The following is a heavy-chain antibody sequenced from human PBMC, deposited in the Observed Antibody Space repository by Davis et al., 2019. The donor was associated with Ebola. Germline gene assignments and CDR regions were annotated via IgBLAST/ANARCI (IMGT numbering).Heavy chain of an antibody. J-gene: IGHJ4*02. CDR3: ARMRDGYNYCDY. CDR2: IYWADAK. Sequence: SGPTLAKPTQTLTLTCTFSGFSLTTSGVGVGWIRQPPGKALEWLALIYWADAKRYSPSLKTRLTISKDTSKNQVVLTMTNMDPVDTATYYCARMRDGYNYCDYWGQGTLVTVSS. V-gene: IGHV2-5*02. D-gene: IGHD5-24*01. CDR1: GFSLTTSGVG.